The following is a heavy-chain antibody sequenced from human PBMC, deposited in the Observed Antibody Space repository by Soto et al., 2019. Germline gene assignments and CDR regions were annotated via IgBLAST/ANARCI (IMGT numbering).Heavy chain of an antibody. Sequence: GGSLRLSCAASGFTFSSYAMHWVRQAPGKGLEWVAVISYDGSNKYYADSVKGRFTISRDNSKNTLYLQMNSLRAEDTAVYYCARGHITIFGVVLAQDYYGMDVWGQGTTVTVSS. J-gene: IGHJ6*02. V-gene: IGHV3-30-3*01. CDR2: ISYDGSNK. CDR1: GFTFSSYA. CDR3: ARGHITIFGVVLAQDYYGMDV. D-gene: IGHD3-3*01.